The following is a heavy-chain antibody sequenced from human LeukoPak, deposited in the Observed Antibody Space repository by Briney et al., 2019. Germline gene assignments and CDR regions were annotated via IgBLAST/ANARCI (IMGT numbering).Heavy chain of an antibody. V-gene: IGHV3-11*01. D-gene: IGHD6-19*01. CDR1: GFTFSDYY. CDR3: AKAGSYSSGWYFDP. CDR2: TSSSGSTI. Sequence: GGSLRLSCAASGFTFSDYYMSWIRQAPGKGLEWVSYTSSSGSTIYYADSVKGRFTISRDNAKSSLYLQMNSLRAEDTAVYYCAKAGSYSSGWYFDPWGQGTLVTVSS. J-gene: IGHJ4*02.